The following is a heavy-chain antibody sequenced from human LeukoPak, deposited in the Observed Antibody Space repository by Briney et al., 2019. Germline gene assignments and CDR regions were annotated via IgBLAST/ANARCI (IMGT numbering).Heavy chain of an antibody. J-gene: IGHJ4*02. CDR1: GFTFSSYA. Sequence: PGGSLRLSCAASGFTFSSYAMHWVRQAPGKGLEWVAVISYDGSNKYCADSVKGRFTISRDNSKNTLYLQVDSLRAEDTAVYYCARDPRDYGDYYFDYWGQGTLVTVSS. CDR2: ISYDGSNK. CDR3: ARDPRDYGDYYFDY. D-gene: IGHD4-17*01. V-gene: IGHV3-30*01.